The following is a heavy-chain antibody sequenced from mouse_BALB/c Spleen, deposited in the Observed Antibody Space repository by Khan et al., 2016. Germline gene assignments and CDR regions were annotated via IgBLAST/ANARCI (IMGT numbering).Heavy chain of an antibody. D-gene: IGHD2-14*01. CDR3: ARHYRYSWFVY. Sequence: QVQLQQSGPELVKPGTSVRISCKAAGYTFTNYYIHWLKQGPGQGLEWIGWIFPGNVNTKFNEKFKGKATLTVDKSSTTVYMNLSSLTSEDSAVYFCARHYRYSWFVYWGQRTLVTVSA. V-gene: IGHV1S56*01. CDR1: GYTFTNYY. CDR2: IFPGNVNT. J-gene: IGHJ3*01.